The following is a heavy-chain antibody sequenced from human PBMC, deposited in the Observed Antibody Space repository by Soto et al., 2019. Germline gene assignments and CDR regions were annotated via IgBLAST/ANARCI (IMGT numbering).Heavy chain of an antibody. D-gene: IGHD2-2*01. CDR2: IWYDGSNK. CDR1: GFTFSSYG. CDR3: ARDIVLVPAAQNYGMDV. Sequence: GGSLRLSCAASGFTFSSYGMHWVRQAPGKGLEWVAVIWYDGSNKYYADSVKGRFTISRDNSKNTLYLQMNSLRAEDTAVYYCARDIVLVPAAQNYGMDVWGQGTTVTVSS. J-gene: IGHJ6*02. V-gene: IGHV3-33*01.